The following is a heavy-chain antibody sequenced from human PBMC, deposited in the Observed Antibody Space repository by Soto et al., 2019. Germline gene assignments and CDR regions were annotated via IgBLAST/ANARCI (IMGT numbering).Heavy chain of an antibody. CDR2: ISGSGGST. CDR3: AKDTSGIAAREPYYYYYGMDV. CDR1: GFTFSSYA. J-gene: IGHJ6*02. Sequence: EVQLLESGGGLVQPGGSLRLSCAASGFTFSSYAMSWVRQAPGKGLEWVSAISGSGGSTYYADSVKGRFTISRDKSKNTRYLQMYSMRAEDTAVYYCAKDTSGIAAREPYYYYYGMDVWGQGTTVTVSS. V-gene: IGHV3-23*01. D-gene: IGHD6-6*01.